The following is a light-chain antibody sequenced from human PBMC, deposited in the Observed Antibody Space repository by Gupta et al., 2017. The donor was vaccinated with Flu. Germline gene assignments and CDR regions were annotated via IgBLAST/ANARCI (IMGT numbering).Light chain of an antibody. CDR1: QGSSSD. Sequence: DIQLTQSPSFLSASVGDRVTITCRASQGSSSDLAWYHQKPGGAPKLLIYSASTLQSGVPSRFSGSGSGTEFSLTISSLQPEDFATYFCQQLHAFPRSFGQGTKLEIK. J-gene: IGKJ2*04. CDR2: SAS. CDR3: QQLHAFPRS. V-gene: IGKV1-9*01.